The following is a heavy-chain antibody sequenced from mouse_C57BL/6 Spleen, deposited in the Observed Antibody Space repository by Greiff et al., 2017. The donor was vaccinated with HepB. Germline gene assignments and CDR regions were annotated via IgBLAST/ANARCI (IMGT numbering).Heavy chain of an antibody. Sequence: QVQLQQSGPELVKPGASVKISCKASGYAFSSSWMNWVKQRPGKGLEWIGRIYPGDGDTNYNGKFKGKATLTADKSSSTAYMQLSSLTSEDSAVYFCAREEGHYGSSFDYWGQGTTFTVSS. D-gene: IGHD1-1*01. CDR3: AREEGHYGSSFDY. CDR1: GYAFSSSW. J-gene: IGHJ2*01. CDR2: IYPGDGDT. V-gene: IGHV1-82*01.